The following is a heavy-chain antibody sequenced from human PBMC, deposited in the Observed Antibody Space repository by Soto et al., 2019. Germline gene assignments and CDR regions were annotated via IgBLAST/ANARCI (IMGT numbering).Heavy chain of an antibody. V-gene: IGHV6-1*01. CDR2: TYYRSKWYN. CDR3: ARQIYDSDTGPNFQYYFDY. Sequence: SQTLSLTCAISGDSVSSNSAAWNWIRQSPSRGLEWLGRTYYRSKWYNDYAVSVKSRITINPDTSKNQFSLQLNSVTPEDTAVYYCARQIYDSDTGPNFQYYFDYWGQGTLVTVSS. CDR1: GDSVSSNSAA. D-gene: IGHD3-22*01. J-gene: IGHJ4*02.